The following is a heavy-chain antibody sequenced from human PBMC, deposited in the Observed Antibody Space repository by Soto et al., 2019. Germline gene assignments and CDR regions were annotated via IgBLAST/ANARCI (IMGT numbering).Heavy chain of an antibody. J-gene: IGHJ6*02. CDR2: IWYDGSNK. V-gene: IGHV3-33*01. Sequence: GGSLRLSCAASGFTFSSYGMHWVRQAPGKGLEWVAVIWYDGSNKYYADSVKGRFTISRDNSKNTLYLQMNSLRAEDTAVYYCARDSQSDYDILTGPTYYYYGMDVWGQGTTVTVSS. CDR1: GFTFSSYG. CDR3: ARDSQSDYDILTGPTYYYYGMDV. D-gene: IGHD3-9*01.